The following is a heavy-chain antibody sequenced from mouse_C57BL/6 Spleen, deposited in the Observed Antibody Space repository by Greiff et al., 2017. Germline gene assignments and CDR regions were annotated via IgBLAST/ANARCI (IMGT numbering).Heavy chain of an antibody. CDR2: IYPNSGST. CDR3: SRYDYGGSYGYFDD. Sequence: QVQLQQSGAELVKPGASVKLSCKASGYTFTSYCMHWVKQRPGQGLEWIGMIYPNSGSTNYNAKFKSKATMTVDKSSTTAYLQLSSLTSEDSAVSYCSRYDYGGSYGYFDDWGQGTTVTVSS. CDR1: GYTFTSYC. D-gene: IGHD1-1*01. J-gene: IGHJ1*01. V-gene: IGHV1-64*01.